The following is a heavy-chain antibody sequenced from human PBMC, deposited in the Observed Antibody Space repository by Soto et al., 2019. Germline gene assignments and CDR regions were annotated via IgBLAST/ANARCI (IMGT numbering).Heavy chain of an antibody. V-gene: IGHV5-51*01. CDR2: IYPGDSDT. Sequence: GESLKLSCKGSGYSFTSYWIGWVRPMPGKGLEWMGIIYPGDSDTRYSPSFQGQVTISADKSISTAYLQWSSLKASDTAMYYCAGNTRGLFGAFDIWGQGTMVTVSS. J-gene: IGHJ3*02. D-gene: IGHD3-10*02. CDR1: GYSFTSYW. CDR3: AGNTRGLFGAFDI.